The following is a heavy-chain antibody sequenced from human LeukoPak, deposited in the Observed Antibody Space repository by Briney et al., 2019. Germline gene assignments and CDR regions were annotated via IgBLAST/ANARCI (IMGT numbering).Heavy chain of an antibody. CDR3: AKLDILTGYSPYV. D-gene: IGHD3-9*01. CDR2: IYSGGRT. CDR1: EFSVSNNY. Sequence: GGPLRLSCTASEFSVSNNYMSWVRQAPGKGLEWVSVIYSGGRTNYADSVRGRFSISSDNSKNTMYLQMNSLRVEDTAVYYCAKLDILTGYSPYVWGQGTTVTVSS. J-gene: IGHJ6*02. V-gene: IGHV3-66*04.